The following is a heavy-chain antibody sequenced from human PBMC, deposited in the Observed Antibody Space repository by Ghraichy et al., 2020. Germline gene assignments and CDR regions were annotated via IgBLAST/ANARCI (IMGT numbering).Heavy chain of an antibody. Sequence: SVKVSCKASGGTFSSYAISWVRQAPGQGLEWMGGIIPIFGTANYAQKFQGRVTITADESTSTAYMELSSLRSEDTAVYYCARGVEGYYDFWSGYYAFDYWGQGTLATVSS. CDR2: IIPIFGTA. D-gene: IGHD3-3*01. J-gene: IGHJ4*02. V-gene: IGHV1-69*13. CDR1: GGTFSSYA. CDR3: ARGVEGYYDFWSGYYAFDY.